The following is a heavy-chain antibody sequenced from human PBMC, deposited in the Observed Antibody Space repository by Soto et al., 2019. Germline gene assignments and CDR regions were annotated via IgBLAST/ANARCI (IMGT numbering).Heavy chain of an antibody. J-gene: IGHJ4*02. CDR1: GYTFTSYG. CDR2: ISAYNGNT. V-gene: IGHV1-18*01. Sequence: ASVKVSCKASGYTFTSYGISWVRQAPGQGLEWMGWISAYNGNTNYAQKLQGRVTMTTDTSTSTAYMELRSLRSDDTAVYYCARIWGAYGDYSFFDYWGQGTQVTVSS. CDR3: ARIWGAYGDYSFFDY. D-gene: IGHD4-17*01.